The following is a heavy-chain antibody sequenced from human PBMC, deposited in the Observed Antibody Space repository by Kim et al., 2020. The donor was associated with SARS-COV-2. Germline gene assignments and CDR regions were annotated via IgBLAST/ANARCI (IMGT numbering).Heavy chain of an antibody. D-gene: IGHD3-9*01. CDR3: AIGLFGILTGYPTWFDP. CDR2: IYDSAST. Sequence: SETLSLTCTVSGGSISRCDYYWSWIRQPPGKGRDWNGSIYDSASTYSNPSHKSRVTISVDTSKNQFSLKLSSVTAADTSVYSCAIGLFGILTGYPTWFDPWGQGTLVTVSS. CDR1: GGSISRCDYY. J-gene: IGHJ5*02. V-gene: IGHV4-30-4*01.